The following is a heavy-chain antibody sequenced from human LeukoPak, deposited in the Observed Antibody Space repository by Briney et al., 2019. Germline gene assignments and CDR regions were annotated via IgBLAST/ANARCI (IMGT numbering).Heavy chain of an antibody. Sequence: PSETLSLTCTVSGDSISSSSYYWGWIRQPPGKGLEWIGSIYYSGSTYYNPSLKSRVTISVDTSKNQFSLKLSSVTAADSAVYYCARVNVDTAMGSIDHWGQGTLVTVSS. D-gene: IGHD5-18*01. J-gene: IGHJ4*02. V-gene: IGHV4-39*01. CDR1: GDSISSSSYY. CDR2: IYYSGST. CDR3: ARVNVDTAMGSIDH.